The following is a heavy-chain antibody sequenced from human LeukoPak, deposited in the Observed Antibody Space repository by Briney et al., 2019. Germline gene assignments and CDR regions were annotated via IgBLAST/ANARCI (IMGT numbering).Heavy chain of an antibody. Sequence: ASVKVSCKASEYTFTGYYMHWVRQAPGQGLEWMGWINPNSGGTNYAQEFQGRVTMTRDTSISTAYMELSRLRSDDTAVYYCARGVVDWFDPWGQGTLVTVSS. J-gene: IGHJ5*02. CDR2: INPNSGGT. CDR3: ARGVVDWFDP. V-gene: IGHV1-2*02. CDR1: EYTFTGYY. D-gene: IGHD2-15*01.